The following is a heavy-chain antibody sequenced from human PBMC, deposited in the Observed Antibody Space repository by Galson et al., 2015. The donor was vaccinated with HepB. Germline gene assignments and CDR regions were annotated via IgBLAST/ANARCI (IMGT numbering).Heavy chain of an antibody. V-gene: IGHV3-30-3*01. CDR1: GFTFSSYA. CDR2: ISYDGSNK. J-gene: IGHJ4*02. D-gene: IGHD2-15*01. CDR3: ARDVRYCSGGSCYLESAHIDY. Sequence: SLRLSCAASGFTFSSYAMHWVRQAPGKGLEWVALISYDGSNKWYADSVKGRFTISRDNSKNTLYVQMNSLRAEDTAVYYCARDVRYCSGGSCYLESAHIDYWGQGTPVAVSS.